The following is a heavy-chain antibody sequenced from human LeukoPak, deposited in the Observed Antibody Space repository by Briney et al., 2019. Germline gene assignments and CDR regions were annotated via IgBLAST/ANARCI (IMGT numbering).Heavy chain of an antibody. Sequence: SETLSLTCAVSGYSISSGYYWGWIRQPPGKGLEWIGSIYHSGSTYYNPSLKRRVTISVDTSKNQFSLKLSSVTAADTAVYYCAREIQLGRDYWGQGTLVTVSS. V-gene: IGHV4-38-2*02. CDR3: AREIQLGRDY. CDR2: IYHSGST. J-gene: IGHJ4*02. D-gene: IGHD5-18*01. CDR1: GYSISSGYY.